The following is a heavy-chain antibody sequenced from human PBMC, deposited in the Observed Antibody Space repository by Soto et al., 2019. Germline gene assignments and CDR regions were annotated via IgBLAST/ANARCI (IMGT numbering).Heavy chain of an antibody. CDR1: GFTFDDYA. J-gene: IGHJ4*02. D-gene: IGHD5-12*01. CDR3: AKGQAEEVATNADY. CDR2: ISWNSGSI. V-gene: IGHV3-9*01. Sequence: GGSLRLSCAASGFTFDDYAMHWVRQAPGKGLEWVSGISWNSGSIGYADSVKGRFTISRDNAKNSLYLQMNSLRAEDTALYYCAKGQAEEVATNADYWGQGTLVTVSS.